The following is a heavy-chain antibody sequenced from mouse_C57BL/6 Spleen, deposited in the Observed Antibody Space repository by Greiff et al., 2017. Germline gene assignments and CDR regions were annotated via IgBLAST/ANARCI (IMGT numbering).Heavy chain of an antibody. CDR3: ARGSSYAYFDV. CDR1: GYAFSSSW. CDR2: IYPGDGDT. V-gene: IGHV1-82*01. J-gene: IGHJ1*03. Sequence: VKLQQSGPELVKPGASVKISCKASGYAFSSSWMNWVKQRPGKGLEWIGRIYPGDGDTNYNGKFKGKATLTADKSSSTAYMQLSSLTSEDSAVYFCARGSSYAYFDVWGTGTTVTVSS. D-gene: IGHD1-1*01.